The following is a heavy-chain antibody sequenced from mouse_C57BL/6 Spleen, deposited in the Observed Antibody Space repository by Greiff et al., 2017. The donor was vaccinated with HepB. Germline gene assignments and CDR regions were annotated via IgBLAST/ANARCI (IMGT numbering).Heavy chain of an antibody. D-gene: IGHD1-1*01. Sequence: EVKLMESGGGLVKPGGSLKLSCAASGFTFSSYAMSWVRQTPEKRLEWVATISDGGSYTYYPDNVKGRFTISRDNAKNNLYLQMIHLKSEDTAMYYCARDGDYYGSSFWYFDVWGTGTTVTVSS. V-gene: IGHV5-4*01. J-gene: IGHJ1*03. CDR2: ISDGGSYT. CDR1: GFTFSSYA. CDR3: ARDGDYYGSSFWYFDV.